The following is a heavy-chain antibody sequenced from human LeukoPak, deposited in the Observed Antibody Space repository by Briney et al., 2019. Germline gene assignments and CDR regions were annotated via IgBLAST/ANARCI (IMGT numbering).Heavy chain of an antibody. Sequence: GGSPRLSCAASGFTFDDYAMHWVRQAPGKGLEWVSGISWNSGSIGYADSVKGRFTISRDNAKNSLYLQMNSLRAEDTALYYCAKGKNWNYEEVVDYWGQGTLVTVSS. V-gene: IGHV3-9*01. J-gene: IGHJ4*02. D-gene: IGHD1-7*01. CDR2: ISWNSGSI. CDR3: AKGKNWNYEEVVDY. CDR1: GFTFDDYA.